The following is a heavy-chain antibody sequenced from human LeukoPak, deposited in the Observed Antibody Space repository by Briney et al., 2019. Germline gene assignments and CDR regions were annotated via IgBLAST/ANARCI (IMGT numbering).Heavy chain of an antibody. CDR3: ARVSDYYDSSGFDY. CDR1: GGSISSHD. D-gene: IGHD3-22*01. V-gene: IGHV4-59*11. CDR2: IYYSGST. J-gene: IGHJ4*02. Sequence: PSETLSLTCTASGGSISSHDWSWIRQPPGKGLEWIGYIYYSGSTNYNPSLKSRVTISVDTSKNQFSLKLSSVTAADTAVYYCARVSDYYDSSGFDYWGQGTLVTVSS.